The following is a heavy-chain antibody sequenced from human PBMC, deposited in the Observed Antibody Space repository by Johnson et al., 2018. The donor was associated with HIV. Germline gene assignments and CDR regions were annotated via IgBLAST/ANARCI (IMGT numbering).Heavy chain of an antibody. J-gene: IGHJ3*02. V-gene: IGHV3-7*04. CDR1: GFIFSSYW. Sequence: VQLVESGGGLVQPGGSLRLSCAAYGFIFSSYWMTWVRQAPGKGLEWLANIKQDGSEKYYVDSVKGRFTISRDNAKNSLYLQMNSLRAEETAVYYCARALKRIAAADDAFDIWGQGTMVTVSS. D-gene: IGHD6-13*01. CDR2: IKQDGSEK. CDR3: ARALKRIAAADDAFDI.